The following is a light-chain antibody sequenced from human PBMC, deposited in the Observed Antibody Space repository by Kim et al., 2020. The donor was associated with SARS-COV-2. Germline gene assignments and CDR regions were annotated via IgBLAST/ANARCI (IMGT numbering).Light chain of an antibody. CDR1: QSVSSN. CDR2: DAS. CDR3: QCRSNLIT. Sequence: SLSPGERATLSCRASQSVSSNLAWYQQKPGQAPRLLIYDASNRATGIPARFSGSGSGTDFTLTISSLEPEDFAVYYCQCRSNLITFGPGTKVDIK. V-gene: IGKV3-11*01. J-gene: IGKJ3*01.